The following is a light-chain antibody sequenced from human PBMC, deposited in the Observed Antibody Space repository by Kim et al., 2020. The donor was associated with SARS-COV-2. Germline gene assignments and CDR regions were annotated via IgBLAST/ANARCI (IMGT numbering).Light chain of an antibody. CDR3: QQYNTSPYT. CDR2: ATS. Sequence: LSPGERATLSCGASQTVSSSNFVWYQQKVGQAPRVLIYATSTRATGIPDRFSGSGSGTDFSLTISKLEPEDFAVYYCQQYNTSPYTFGQGTKLEI. CDR1: QTVSSSN. V-gene: IGKV3-20*01. J-gene: IGKJ2*01.